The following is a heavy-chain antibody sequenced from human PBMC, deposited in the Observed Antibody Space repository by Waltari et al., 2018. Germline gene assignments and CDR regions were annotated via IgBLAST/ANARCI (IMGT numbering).Heavy chain of an antibody. CDR3: ARLTPVVPAAMRYFDY. CDR1: VGSISRSSYH. Sequence: QLQLQESGPGLVKPSETLSLSCTVSVGSISRSSYHWGWIRQPPGKGLEWIGRIYYSGSTYYNPSLQGRFTISVDTSKNQFSLKLGSVTAADTAVYYCARLTPVVPAAMRYFDYWGQGTLVTVSS. V-gene: IGHV4-39*01. J-gene: IGHJ4*02. D-gene: IGHD2-2*01. CDR2: IYYSGST.